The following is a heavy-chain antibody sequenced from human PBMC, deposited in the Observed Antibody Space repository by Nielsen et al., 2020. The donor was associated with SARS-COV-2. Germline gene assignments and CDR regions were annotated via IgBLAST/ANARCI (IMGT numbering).Heavy chain of an antibody. D-gene: IGHD1-1*01. CDR2: IVVGSGNT. CDR1: GFTFTSSA. V-gene: IGHV1-58*02. CDR3: ASGDPNWNVDAFDI. Sequence: SVKVSCKASGFTFTSSAMQWVRQARGQRLEWIGWIVVGSGNTNYAQKFQGRVTITADKSTSTAYMELSSLRSEDTAVYYCASGDPNWNVDAFDIWGQGTMVTVSS. J-gene: IGHJ3*02.